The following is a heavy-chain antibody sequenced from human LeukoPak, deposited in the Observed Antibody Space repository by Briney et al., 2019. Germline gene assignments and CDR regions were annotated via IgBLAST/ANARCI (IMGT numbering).Heavy chain of an antibody. CDR2: ITTRSSYI. V-gene: IGHV3-21*01. D-gene: IGHD6-13*01. CDR3: ARDPAAAGSVWLDP. J-gene: IGHJ5*02. CDR1: GFTFSSYS. Sequence: GGSLRLSCAASGFTFSSYSMNWVRQAPGKGLEWASSITTRSSYIYYADSVKGRFTISRDDAKSSLYLQMSSLRAEDTAVSYCARDPAAAGSVWLDPWGQGILVTVSS.